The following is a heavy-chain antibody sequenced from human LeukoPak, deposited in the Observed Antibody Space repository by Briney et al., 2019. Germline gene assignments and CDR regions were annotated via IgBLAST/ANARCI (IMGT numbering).Heavy chain of an antibody. D-gene: IGHD1-26*01. CDR1: GGSVNSGTYY. J-gene: IGHJ5*02. CDR2: IYYSGST. Sequence: SETLSLTCTVSGGSVNSGTYYWNWIRQPPGKGLEWIGYIYYSGSTHYNPSLKSRVTISVDTSKNQFSLKLSSVTAADTAVYYCAGQWELLGWFDPWGQGTLVTVSS. V-gene: IGHV4-61*01. CDR3: AGQWELLGWFDP.